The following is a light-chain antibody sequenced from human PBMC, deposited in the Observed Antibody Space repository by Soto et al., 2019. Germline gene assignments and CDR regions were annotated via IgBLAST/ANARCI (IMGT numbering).Light chain of an antibody. CDR2: DNN. V-gene: IGLV1-51*01. CDR1: SSNI. J-gene: IGLJ2*01. Sequence: QSVLTQPPSVSAAPGQKVTISCSGSSSNIVSWYQQLPGTAHKLLIYDNNKRPSGIPDRFSCSKSGTSATLGITGLQTGDEDDYYCGMWDSSLSVVVFGGGTKVTVL. CDR3: GMWDSSLSVVV.